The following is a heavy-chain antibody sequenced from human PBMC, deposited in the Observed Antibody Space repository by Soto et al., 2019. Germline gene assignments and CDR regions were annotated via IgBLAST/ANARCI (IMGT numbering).Heavy chain of an antibody. J-gene: IGHJ3*02. CDR1: RFRFSDYT. CDR3: AGRGSEVTTGGGARDM. CDR2: ISIISTYI. D-gene: IGHD4-17*01. V-gene: IGHV3-21*01. Sequence: EVQLVESGGGLVKPGGSLRLSCVASRFRFSDYTMPWVRQAPGKGLEWVSSISIISTYIYYGDSVKGRFTISRDNAKNSLYLQMNSLRVDDTAVYYCAGRGSEVTTGGGARDMWSEGTTFTVSS.